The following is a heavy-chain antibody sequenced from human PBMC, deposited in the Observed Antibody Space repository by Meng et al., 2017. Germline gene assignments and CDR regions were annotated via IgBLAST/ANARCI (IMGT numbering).Heavy chain of an antibody. D-gene: IGHD5-12*01. J-gene: IGHJ5*02. CDR1: GGAFIGYY. CDR3: ARGRDSGYDRPAPGWGFDP. Sequence: PSPPWVAVPVKPADTLHLTRALYGGAFIGYYWSCIRQPPGKRLEWIGEINHSGSTNYNPSLKSRVTISVDTSKNQFSLKLSSVTAADTAVYYCARGRDSGYDRPAPGWGFDPWGQGTLVTVSS. V-gene: IGHV4-34*01. CDR2: INHSGST.